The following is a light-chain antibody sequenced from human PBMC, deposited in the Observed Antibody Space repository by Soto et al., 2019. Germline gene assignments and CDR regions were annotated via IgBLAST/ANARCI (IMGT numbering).Light chain of an antibody. CDR3: QTWGSGIYWV. J-gene: IGLJ3*02. V-gene: IGLV4-69*01. Sequence: QLVLTQSPSASASLGASVKLTCTLSSGHSSYAIAWHQQQPEKGPRYFMKLNSDGSHSKGDGIPDRFSGSSSVAERYLTISSLQSEDEADYYCQTWGSGIYWVFGGGTKLTVL. CDR2: LNSDGSH. CDR1: SGHSSYA.